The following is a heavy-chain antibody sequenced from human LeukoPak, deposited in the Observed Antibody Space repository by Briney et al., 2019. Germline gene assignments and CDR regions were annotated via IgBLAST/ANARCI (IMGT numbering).Heavy chain of an antibody. Sequence: PGGSLRLSCAASGFTFTNYAMSWIRQPPGKGLEWIGRVYYSGSTYYNPSLKSRVTVSVDTSKNQFSLKLSSVSAADTAVYYCARGDFWSGYYRHFDYWGQGTLVTVSS. CDR3: ARGDFWSGYYRHFDY. J-gene: IGHJ4*02. CDR1: GFTFTNYA. CDR2: VYYSGST. D-gene: IGHD3-3*01. V-gene: IGHV4-39*07.